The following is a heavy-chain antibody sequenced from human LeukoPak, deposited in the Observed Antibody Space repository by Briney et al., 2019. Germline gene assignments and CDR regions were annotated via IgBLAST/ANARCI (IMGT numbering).Heavy chain of an antibody. D-gene: IGHD4/OR15-4a*01. V-gene: IGHV3-7*01. Sequence: PGGSLRLSCAAFGFTFSSYWMSWVRQAPGKGLEWVANIKQDGSEKYYVDSVKGRFTISRDNAKNSLYLQMNSLRVDDTAVYFCARDPAYGGSSGLHLDFWGRGTLVAVSS. CDR3: ARDPAYGGSSGLHLDF. CDR2: IKQDGSEK. J-gene: IGHJ4*02. CDR1: GFTFSSYW.